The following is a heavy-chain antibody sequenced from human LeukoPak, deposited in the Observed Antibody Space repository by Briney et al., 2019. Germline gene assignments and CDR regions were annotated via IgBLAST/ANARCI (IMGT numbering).Heavy chain of an antibody. D-gene: IGHD5-18*01. J-gene: IGHJ2*01. Sequence: SETLSLTCAVSGGSISSTNWWSWVRQPPGKGLEWIGEIFHSGSTNYNSSLTSRVTISVDKSKNQFSLKLSSVTAADTAVYYCARGAAMVWVSGWYFDLWGRGTLVTVSS. CDR1: GGSISSTNW. CDR2: IFHSGST. CDR3: ARGAAMVWVSGWYFDL. V-gene: IGHV4-4*02.